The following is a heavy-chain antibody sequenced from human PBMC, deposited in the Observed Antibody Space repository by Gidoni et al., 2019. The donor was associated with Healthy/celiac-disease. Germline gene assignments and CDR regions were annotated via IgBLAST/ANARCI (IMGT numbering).Heavy chain of an antibody. CDR3: AREYSSSSEGAFDI. V-gene: IGHV1-69*08. J-gene: IGHJ3*02. CDR1: RGTFSSYT. D-gene: IGHD6-6*01. CDR2: LIPILGIA. Sequence: QVQPVQSGAEVKKPGSSLQVSGKASRGTFSSYTNSWVRQAPGQGLEWMGRLIPILGIANYGQKFQGRVTITADKSTSTAYMELSSLRSEDTAVYYCAREYSSSSEGAFDIWGQGTMVTVSS.